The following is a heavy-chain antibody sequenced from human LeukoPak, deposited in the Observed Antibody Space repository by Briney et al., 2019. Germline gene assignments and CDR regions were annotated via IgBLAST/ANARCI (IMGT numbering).Heavy chain of an antibody. CDR3: AKDMVRGVTFYYGMDV. CDR2: ISYDGSNK. Sequence: GGSLRLSCAASGFTFSSYGMHWVRHAPGKGLEWVAVISYDGSNKYYADSVKGRFTISRDNSKNTLYLQMNSLRAEDTAVYYCAKDMVRGVTFYYGMDVWGQGTTVTVSS. J-gene: IGHJ6*02. V-gene: IGHV3-30*18. D-gene: IGHD3-10*01. CDR1: GFTFSSYG.